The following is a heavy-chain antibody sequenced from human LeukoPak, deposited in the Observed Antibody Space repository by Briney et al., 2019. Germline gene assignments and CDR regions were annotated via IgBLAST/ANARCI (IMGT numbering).Heavy chain of an antibody. Sequence: PSETLSLNCTVSGGSFSDYSWSWIRQPPGKGLEWIGEINHSGSTNYNPSLKSGVTISVDTSKDQFSLKLSSVTAADTAVYYCARTRISMVRGVIRCWFDPWGQGTQVTVSS. D-gene: IGHD3-10*01. CDR3: ARTRISMVRGVIRCWFDP. J-gene: IGHJ5*02. CDR2: INHSGST. V-gene: IGHV4-34*01. CDR1: GGSFSDYS.